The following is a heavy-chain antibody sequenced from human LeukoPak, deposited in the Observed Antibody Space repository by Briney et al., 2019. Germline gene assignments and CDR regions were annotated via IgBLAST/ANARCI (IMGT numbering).Heavy chain of an antibody. V-gene: IGHV3-9*01. J-gene: IGHJ4*02. CDR3: AKDFRGNHYFDY. D-gene: IGHD5-12*01. CDR1: GLTFSGFA. CDR2: ISWDSGAI. Sequence: TGGSLRLSCAASGLTFSGFATHWVRQAPGKGLEWVSGISWDSGAIGYADSVKGRFTISRDNAKNSLYLQMNSLRPEDTALYSCAKDFRGNHYFDYWGQGTLVTVSS.